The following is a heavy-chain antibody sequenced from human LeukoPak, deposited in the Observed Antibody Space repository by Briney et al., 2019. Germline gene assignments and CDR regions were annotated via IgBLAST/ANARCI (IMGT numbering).Heavy chain of an antibody. Sequence: GASVKVSCKASGGTFSSYAISWVRQAPGQGLEWMGGIIPIFGTANYAQKFQGRVTITADESTSTAYVELSSLRSEDTAVYYCARGDVGRNYYYMDVWGKGTTVTVSS. CDR1: GGTFSSYA. D-gene: IGHD1-26*01. CDR2: IIPIFGTA. CDR3: ARGDVGRNYYYMDV. V-gene: IGHV1-69*13. J-gene: IGHJ6*03.